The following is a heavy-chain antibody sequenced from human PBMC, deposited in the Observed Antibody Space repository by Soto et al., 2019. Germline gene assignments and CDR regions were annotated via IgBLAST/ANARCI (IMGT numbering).Heavy chain of an antibody. V-gene: IGHV3-72*01. CDR1: GFTFSDHY. D-gene: IGHD1-26*01. CDR3: TRGLLGGAPSYTFHGMDV. Sequence: EVQLVESGGGLVQPGGSLRLSCAASGFTFSDHYMYWVRQAPGKGLEWVARSRNRVNSHTTEYAASVKGRFTISRDESKSSLYLQMNSLKIEDTAVYYCTRGLLGGAPSYTFHGMDVWGQGTTVTVSS. CDR2: SRNRVNSHTT. J-gene: IGHJ6*01.